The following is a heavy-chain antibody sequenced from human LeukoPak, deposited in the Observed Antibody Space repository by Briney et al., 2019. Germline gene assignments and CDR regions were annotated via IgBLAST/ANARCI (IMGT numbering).Heavy chain of an antibody. D-gene: IGHD3-10*01. CDR1: GYSFTNYW. Sequence: GESLKISCKGSGYSFTNYWIGWVRQMPGKGLKWMGIIYPGDSDARYSPSFQGQVTISADKSISTAYLQWSSLKASDTAMYYCARGLYGSGSYHDYWGQGTLVTVSS. J-gene: IGHJ4*02. CDR3: ARGLYGSGSYHDY. V-gene: IGHV5-51*01. CDR2: IYPGDSDA.